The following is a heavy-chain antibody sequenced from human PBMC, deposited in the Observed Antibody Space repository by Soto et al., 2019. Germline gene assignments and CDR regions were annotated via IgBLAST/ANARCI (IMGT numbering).Heavy chain of an antibody. CDR3: AKGSIEDSAWVDN. Sequence: EVQLLESGGGLVQPGGSLRLSCAASGFSFSSYAMVWVRQAPGKGLEWVSVISARGGSLYFADSVKGRCTISRDNSKNVFSLEMNSLRAEDTATYFCAKGSIEDSAWVDNWGQGTLVVVSS. CDR1: GFSFSSYA. CDR2: ISARGGSL. V-gene: IGHV3-23*01. J-gene: IGHJ4*02. D-gene: IGHD1-26*01.